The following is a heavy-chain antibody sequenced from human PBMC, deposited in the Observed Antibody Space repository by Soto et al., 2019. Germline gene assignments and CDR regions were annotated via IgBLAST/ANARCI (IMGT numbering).Heavy chain of an antibody. Sequence: SLRLSSTACGFTFGDCAMRWVPQAPGKGLAWASFIKSKAKGGTTEFAASVKGRFTISRDDSKNIAYLQMNSMKTEDTAVYYCARDRDIVQVPDIWGQGTMVTVSS. CDR3: ARDRDIVQVPDI. V-gene: IGHV3-49*04. CDR2: IKSKAKGGTT. D-gene: IGHD2-8*02. CDR1: GFTFGDCA. J-gene: IGHJ3*02.